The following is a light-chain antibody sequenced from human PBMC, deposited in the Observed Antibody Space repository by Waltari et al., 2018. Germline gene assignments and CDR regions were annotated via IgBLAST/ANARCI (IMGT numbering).Light chain of an antibody. CDR2: GGS. CDR1: QSLLNSNGNTY. J-gene: IGKJ2*03. V-gene: IGKV2-40*01. Sequence: DIVMTQTPLPLPITPGQPDSISCRSSQSLLNSNGNTYLHWYLQRPGQSPQLLIYGGSNRASGVPDRFSGSGSGTDFTLRISKVEAEDVGVYYCVQTIAFPYSFGQGTKVEI. CDR3: VQTIAFPYS.